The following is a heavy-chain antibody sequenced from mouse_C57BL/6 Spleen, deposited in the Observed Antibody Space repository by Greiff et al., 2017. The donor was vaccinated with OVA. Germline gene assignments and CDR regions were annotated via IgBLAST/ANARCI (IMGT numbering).Heavy chain of an antibody. CDR3: ARQDYGSSYDWFAY. Sequence: QVQLKESGAELMKPGASVKLSCKATGYTFTGYWIEWVKQRPGHGLEWIGEILPGSGSTNYNEKFKGKATFTAATSSNTAYMQLSSLTTEDSAIYYCARQDYGSSYDWFAYWGQGTLVTVSA. J-gene: IGHJ3*01. V-gene: IGHV1-9*01. CDR2: ILPGSGST. D-gene: IGHD1-1*01. CDR1: GYTFTGYW.